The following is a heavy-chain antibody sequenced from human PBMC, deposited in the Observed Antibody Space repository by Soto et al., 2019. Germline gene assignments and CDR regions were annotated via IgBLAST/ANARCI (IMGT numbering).Heavy chain of an antibody. CDR3: VRDRDLYRDMFHADL. CDR2: ITIRTGNV. Sequence: PGGSLRLSCEASGFTISECSMNWVRQAPGKGLEWLAYITIRTGNVLYADTVRGRFTISADNAENSVILQMNSMRDEDSAFYFCVRDRDLYRDMFHADLWGQGTLVTV. D-gene: IGHD3-10*02. CDR1: GFTISECS. J-gene: IGHJ4*01. V-gene: IGHV3-48*02.